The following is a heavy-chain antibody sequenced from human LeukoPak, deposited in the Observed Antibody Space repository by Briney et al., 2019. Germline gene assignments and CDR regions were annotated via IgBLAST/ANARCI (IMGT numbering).Heavy chain of an antibody. CDR2: INPSGGST. CDR1: GYTFTGYY. CDR3: ARGRRTTMVRGPHPGFDY. V-gene: IGHV1-46*01. Sequence: ASVKVSCKASGYTFTGYYMHWVRQAPGQGLEWMGIINPSGGSTSYAQKFQGRVTMTRDTSTSTVYMELSSLRSEDTAVYYCARGRRTTMVRGPHPGFDYWGQGTLVTVSS. D-gene: IGHD3-10*01. J-gene: IGHJ4*02.